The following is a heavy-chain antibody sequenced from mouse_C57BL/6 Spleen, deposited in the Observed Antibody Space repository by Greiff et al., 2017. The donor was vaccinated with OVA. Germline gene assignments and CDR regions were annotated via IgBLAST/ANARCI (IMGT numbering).Heavy chain of an antibody. CDR3: ARHYGSSYEAWFAY. Sequence: QVQLQQPGAELVKPGASVKLSCKASGYTFTSYWMHWVKQRPGQGLEWIGMIHPNSGSTNYNEKFKSKATLTVDKSSSTAYMQLSSLTSEDSAVYYCARHYGSSYEAWFAYWGRGTLVTVSA. CDR1: GYTFTSYW. V-gene: IGHV1-64*01. D-gene: IGHD1-1*01. CDR2: IHPNSGST. J-gene: IGHJ3*01.